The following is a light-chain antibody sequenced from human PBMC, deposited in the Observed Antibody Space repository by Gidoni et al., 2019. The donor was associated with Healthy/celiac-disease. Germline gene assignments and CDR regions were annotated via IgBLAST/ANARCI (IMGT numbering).Light chain of an antibody. Sequence: DIQMTQSPSTLSASVGDRGTITCRASQSISSWLAWYQQKPVKAPKLLIYKASSLESGVPSRFSGSGSGTEFTLTISSLQPDEFATYYCQQYNSYSTFGQXTKVEIK. V-gene: IGKV1-5*03. CDR1: QSISSW. CDR2: KAS. CDR3: QQYNSYST. J-gene: IGKJ1*01.